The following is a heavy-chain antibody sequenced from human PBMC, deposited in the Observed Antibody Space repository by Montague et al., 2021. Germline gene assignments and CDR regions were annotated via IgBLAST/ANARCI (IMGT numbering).Heavy chain of an antibody. J-gene: IGHJ4*02. CDR2: ISHTGST. CDR3: TRGEVAVTGIDY. D-gene: IGHD6-19*01. CDR1: GGSLSGYI. V-gene: IGHV4-34*01. Sequence: SETQPLTCAVYGGSLSGYIWNWIRQPPGRDLEWIGQISHTGSTSYNPSLKSRVTMSVDTSENHVSLRLSSVTAADTAVYYCTRGEVAVTGIDYWGQGALVTVSS.